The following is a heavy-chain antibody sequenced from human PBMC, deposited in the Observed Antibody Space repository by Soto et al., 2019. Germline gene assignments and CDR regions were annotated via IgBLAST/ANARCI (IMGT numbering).Heavy chain of an antibody. Sequence: NPSETLSLTCGVSGYSIINGYQWGWIRQPPGKGLEWIGSIYYGGGGHYNPSLESRVTISMDASANQFSLNLRSVTAADTAVYYCARDRNWGSPDFDYWGQGTPVTVSS. J-gene: IGHJ4*02. CDR2: IYYGGGG. V-gene: IGHV4-38-2*02. CDR3: ARDRNWGSPDFDY. CDR1: GYSIINGYQ. D-gene: IGHD7-27*01.